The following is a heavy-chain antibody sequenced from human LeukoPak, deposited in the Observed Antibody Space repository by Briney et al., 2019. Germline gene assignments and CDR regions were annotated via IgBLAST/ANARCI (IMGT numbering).Heavy chain of an antibody. CDR2: IWYDGTIK. V-gene: IGHV3-33*01. Sequence: WGSLRLSCAASGFTFSIYGMQWVRQAPGKGLEWVATIWYDGTIKYYADSVKGRFTISRDSSKNMVYLQMNSLRAEDTAVYYCARDRNSFDHWGQGTLVTVSS. CDR3: ARDRNSFDH. D-gene: IGHD1-14*01. CDR1: GFTFSIYG. J-gene: IGHJ4*02.